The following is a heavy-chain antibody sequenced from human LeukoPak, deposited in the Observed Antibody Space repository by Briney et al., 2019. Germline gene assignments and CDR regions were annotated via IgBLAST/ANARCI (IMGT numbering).Heavy chain of an antibody. V-gene: IGHV3-74*01. CDR2: INSEGTST. CDR3: VRSYRDLTGYYNHFDY. J-gene: IGHJ4*02. CDR1: GFTFSYYW. Sequence: GGSLRLSCAASGFTFSYYWMHWVRQAPGKGLVWVSRINSEGTSTSFADSVKGRFTVSRDNAKNTLYLQMNSLRPEDTAVYYCVRSYRDLTGYYNHFDYWGQGNLVSVSS. D-gene: IGHD3-9*01.